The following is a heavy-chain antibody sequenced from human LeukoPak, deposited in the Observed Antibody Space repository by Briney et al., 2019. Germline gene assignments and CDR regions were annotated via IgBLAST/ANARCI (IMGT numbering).Heavy chain of an antibody. CDR1: GFTFSSYA. D-gene: IGHD3-22*01. J-gene: IGHJ4*02. CDR2: INHSGST. CDR3: VTYYFDSSGPKKNY. V-gene: IGHV4-34*08. Sequence: PGGSLRLSCAASGFTFSSYAMSWIRQPPGKGLEWIGEINHSGSTNYNPSLKSRVTISVDTSKNQFSLKLSSVTAADTAVYYCVTYYFDSSGPKKNYWGQGTLVTVSS.